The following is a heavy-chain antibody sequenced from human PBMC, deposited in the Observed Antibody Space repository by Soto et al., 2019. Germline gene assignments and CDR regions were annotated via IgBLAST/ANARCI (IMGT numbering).Heavy chain of an antibody. D-gene: IGHD2-21*02. J-gene: IGHJ4*02. CDR3: AVGECGGDCYDFDY. CDR2: IIPILGIA. Sequence: QVQLVQSGAEVKKPGSSVKVSCKASGGTFSSYTISWVRQAPGQGLEWMGRIIPILGIANYAQKFQGRVTITADKSTGTAYMELSSLRSEDTAVYYCAVGECGGDCYDFDYWGQGTLVTVSS. CDR1: GGTFSSYT. V-gene: IGHV1-69*02.